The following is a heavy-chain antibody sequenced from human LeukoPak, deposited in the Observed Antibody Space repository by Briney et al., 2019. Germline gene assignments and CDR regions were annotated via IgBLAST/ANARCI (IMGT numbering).Heavy chain of an antibody. J-gene: IGHJ4*02. CDR1: GGSISSHY. CDR2: IYHSGST. V-gene: IGHV4-59*11. Sequence: SETLSLTCTVSGGSISSHYWSWIRQPPGKGLEWIGYIYHSGSTNYNPSLKSRVTISVDTSKNQFSLKLSSVTAADTAVYYCARVVPAAMTLDYWGQGTLVTVSS. CDR3: ARVVPAAMTLDY. D-gene: IGHD2-2*01.